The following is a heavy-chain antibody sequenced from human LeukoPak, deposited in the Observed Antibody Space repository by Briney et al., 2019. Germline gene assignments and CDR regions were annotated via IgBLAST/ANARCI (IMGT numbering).Heavy chain of an antibody. CDR1: GFTFSSYW. V-gene: IGHV3-7*03. J-gene: IGHJ4*02. D-gene: IGHD4-17*01. Sequence: GGSLRLSCAASGFTFSSYWMSWVRQAPGKGLEWVANIKFDEIEKYHVDSVKGRFTISRDNAKNSLYLQMNSLRAEDTAVYYCARDGYYGDYAYFDYWGQRTLVTVSS. CDR3: ARDGYYGDYAYFDY. CDR2: IKFDEIEK.